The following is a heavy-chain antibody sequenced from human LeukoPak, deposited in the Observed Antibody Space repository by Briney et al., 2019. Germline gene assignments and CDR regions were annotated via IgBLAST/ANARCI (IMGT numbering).Heavy chain of an antibody. CDR1: GGSISSSGYH. V-gene: IGHV4-39*01. CDR3: ARHRSGAYSYGVLDY. J-gene: IGHJ4*02. Sequence: PSETLSLTCTVSGGSISSSGYHWGWLRQPPGKGLEWLGSIYYSGNTYYNPSLKSRVTISVDTSKNQFSLKLSSVTAADTAVYSCARHRSGAYSYGVLDYWGQGTLVTVSS. D-gene: IGHD5-18*01. CDR2: IYYSGNT.